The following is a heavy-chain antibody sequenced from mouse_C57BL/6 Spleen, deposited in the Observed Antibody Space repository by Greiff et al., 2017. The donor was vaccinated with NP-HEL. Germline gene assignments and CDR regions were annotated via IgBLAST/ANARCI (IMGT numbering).Heavy chain of an antibody. CDR3: ARSETVVADYAMDY. J-gene: IGHJ4*01. Sequence: VQLQQPGAELVMPGASVKLSCKASGYTFTSYWMHWVKQRPGQGLEWIGEIDPSDSYTNYNQKFKGKSTLTVDKSSSTAYMQLSSLTSEDSAVYYCARSETVVADYAMDYWGQGTSVTVSS. CDR2: IDPSDSYT. CDR1: GYTFTSYW. D-gene: IGHD1-1*01. V-gene: IGHV1-69*01.